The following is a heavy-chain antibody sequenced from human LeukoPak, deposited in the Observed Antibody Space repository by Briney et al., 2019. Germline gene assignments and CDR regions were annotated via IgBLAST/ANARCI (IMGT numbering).Heavy chain of an antibody. CDR2: ISGYGADT. J-gene: IGHJ4*02. CDR1: GFSVDSYA. CDR3: AKDQGHDYAPFGSATQVY. D-gene: IGHD4/OR15-4a*01. V-gene: IGHV3-23*01. Sequence: GGSLRLSCAASGFSVDSYAMSWVRQTPGKGLEWVSSISGYGADTYYAESVKGRFTMSRDPSKNTLNLQLSNLRAEDTAVYYCAKDQGHDYAPFGSATQVYWDQGTLVAVSS.